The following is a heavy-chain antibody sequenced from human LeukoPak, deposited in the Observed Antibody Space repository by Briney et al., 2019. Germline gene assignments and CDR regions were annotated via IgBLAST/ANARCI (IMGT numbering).Heavy chain of an antibody. J-gene: IGHJ4*02. Sequence: GGSLRLSCAASGFTFSSYNMNWVRQAPGKGLEWVSSISTRTTYIYYADSVKGRFTISRDNTKSSLSLHMSSLRADDTAVYYCAGDWYYAIDYWGQGTLVTVSS. D-gene: IGHD2-2*01. V-gene: IGHV3-21*01. CDR3: AGDWYYAIDY. CDR2: ISTRTTYI. CDR1: GFTFSSYN.